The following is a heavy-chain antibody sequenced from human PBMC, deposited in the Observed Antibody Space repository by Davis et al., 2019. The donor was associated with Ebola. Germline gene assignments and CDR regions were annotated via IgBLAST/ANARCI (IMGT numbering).Heavy chain of an antibody. CDR2: IYYSGST. V-gene: IGHV4-39*01. D-gene: IGHD3-16*01. J-gene: IGHJ5*02. CDR3: ARGVIGNWVDP. Sequence: MPSETLSLTCTVSGGSISSSSYYWGWIRQPPGKGLEWIGSIYYSGSTYYNPSLKSRVTISVDTSKNQFSLKLSSVTAADTAVYYCARGVIGNWVDPWGQGTLVTVSS. CDR1: GGSISSSSYY.